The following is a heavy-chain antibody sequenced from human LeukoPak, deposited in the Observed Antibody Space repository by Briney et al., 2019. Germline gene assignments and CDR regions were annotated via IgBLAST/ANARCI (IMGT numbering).Heavy chain of an antibody. Sequence: GGSLRLSCAASGFTFSSYAVSGVRQAPGKGLERVSSLGVSGGSTYSTDSVKGRFTISRDNSKNTLYLQMNSLRAEDTALYYCAKDRSCTNDICYGGFDYWGQGTLVTVSS. V-gene: IGHV3-23*01. CDR3: AKDRSCTNDICYGGFDY. J-gene: IGHJ4*02. CDR1: GFTFSSYA. CDR2: LGVSGGST. D-gene: IGHD2-8*01.